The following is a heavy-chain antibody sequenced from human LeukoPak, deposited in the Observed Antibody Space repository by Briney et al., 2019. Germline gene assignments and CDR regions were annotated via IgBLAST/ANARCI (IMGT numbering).Heavy chain of an antibody. CDR3: ARIPRPNYYYYYGMDV. CDR1: GGSISSGDYY. CDR2: IYYSGST. J-gene: IGHJ6*02. D-gene: IGHD2-21*01. Sequence: SQTLSLTCTVSGGSISSGDYYWSWIRPPPGKGLEWIGYIYYSGSTYYNPSLKSRVTISVDTSKNQFSLKLSSVTAADTAVYYCARIPRPNYYYYYGMDVWGQGTTVTVSS. V-gene: IGHV4-30-4*01.